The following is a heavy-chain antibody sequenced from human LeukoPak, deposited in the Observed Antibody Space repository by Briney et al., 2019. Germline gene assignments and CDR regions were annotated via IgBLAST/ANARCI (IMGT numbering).Heavy chain of an antibody. CDR2: IYSGGST. D-gene: IGHD6-13*01. V-gene: IGHV3-66*02. J-gene: IGHJ5*02. CDR3: AGTAAGTRWFDP. CDR1: GFTVSSNY. Sequence: GGSLRLSCAASGFTVSSNYMSWVRQAPGKGLEWVSVIYSGGSTYYADSVKGRFTISRDNSKNTLCFQMNSLRAEDTAVYYCAGTAAGTRWFDPWGQGTLVTVSS.